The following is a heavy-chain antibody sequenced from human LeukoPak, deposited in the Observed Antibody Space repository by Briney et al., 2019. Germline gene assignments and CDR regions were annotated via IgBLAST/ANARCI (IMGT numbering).Heavy chain of an antibody. CDR1: GFTFSRYG. CDR3: ARGPVAATGWTYYFDY. J-gene: IGHJ4*02. V-gene: IGHV3-33*01. D-gene: IGHD2-15*01. CDR2: IWYDGSNK. Sequence: GRSLRLSCATSGFTFSRYGMHWVRQAPGKGLEWVAVIWYDGSNKYYEGSVKGRFTISRDNSKNTLYLQMNSLRAEDTAVYYCARGPVAATGWTYYFDYWGQGTLVTVSS.